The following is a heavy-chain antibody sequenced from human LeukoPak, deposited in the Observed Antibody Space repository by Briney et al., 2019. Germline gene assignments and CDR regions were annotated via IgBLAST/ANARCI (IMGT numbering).Heavy chain of an antibody. CDR1: GGSISSSNW. D-gene: IGHD6-13*01. V-gene: IGHV4-4*02. J-gene: IGHJ4*02. Sequence: PSGTLSLTCAVSGGSISSSNWWTWVRQPPGKGLEWIGEIWHSGSTNYNPSLKSRVTISVDTSKIQFSLKLSSVTAADTAVYYCARGYSSSWYVYWGPGTLVTVSS. CDR3: ARGYSSSWYVY. CDR2: IWHSGST.